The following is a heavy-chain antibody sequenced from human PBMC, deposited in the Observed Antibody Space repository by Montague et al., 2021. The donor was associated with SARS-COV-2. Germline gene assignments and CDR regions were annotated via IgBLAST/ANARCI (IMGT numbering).Heavy chain of an antibody. V-gene: IGHV4-34*01. Sequence: SETLSLTCAVSRGSFSNYYWTWIRQSPGKGLEWIGEINQGGAPNYNPSLKSRVTISLDTSKKQISLKLNSETVADTAVFFCARGRPVQGSFRHFDSMSSGALDIWAQGSLVIVSS. CDR1: RGSFSNYY. CDR2: INQGGAP. CDR3: ARGRPVQGSFRHFDSMSSGALDI. D-gene: IGHD3-9*01. J-gene: IGHJ3*02.